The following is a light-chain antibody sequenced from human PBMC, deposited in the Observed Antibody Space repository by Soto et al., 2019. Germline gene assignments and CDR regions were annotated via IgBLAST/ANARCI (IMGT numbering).Light chain of an antibody. CDR3: QHYNSYSEA. CDR1: QSVSSSY. Sequence: EIVLTQSPGTQSLSPGERATLSCRASQSVSSSYLAWYQQKPGQAPRLLIYGASTRATGIPARFSGSGSGTEFTPTISSLQPDDFATYYCQHYNSYSEAFGQGTKVDIK. V-gene: IGKV3-20*01. J-gene: IGKJ1*01. CDR2: GAS.